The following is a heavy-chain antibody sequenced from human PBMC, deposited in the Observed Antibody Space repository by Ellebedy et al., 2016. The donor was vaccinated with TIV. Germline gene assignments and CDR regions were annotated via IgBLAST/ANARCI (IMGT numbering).Heavy chain of an antibody. Sequence: GESLKISCAASGFTFSSYSMNWVRQAPGKGLEWVSCISSSSSTIYYADSVKGRFTISRDNAKNSLYLQMNSLRAEDTAVYYCAKRVTMVREVITYYHYAMDVWGQGTTVTVSS. CDR1: GFTFSSYS. CDR2: ISSSSSTI. D-gene: IGHD3-10*01. V-gene: IGHV3-48*01. CDR3: AKRVTMVREVITYYHYAMDV. J-gene: IGHJ6*02.